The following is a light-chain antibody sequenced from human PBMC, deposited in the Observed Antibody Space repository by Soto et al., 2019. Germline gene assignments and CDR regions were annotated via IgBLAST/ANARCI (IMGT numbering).Light chain of an antibody. CDR2: ETS. CDR1: QNVRSY. CDR3: QQTFSTPRT. J-gene: IGKJ1*01. Sequence: DTQMTQSPSSLXASVGDRLTITCRASQNVRSYVNWYQQRPGKAPNLLIYETSTLESGVPSRFSGDGYGTDFTLSISSLQPEDFAIYYCQQTFSTPRTFGQGTKVDIK. V-gene: IGKV1-39*01.